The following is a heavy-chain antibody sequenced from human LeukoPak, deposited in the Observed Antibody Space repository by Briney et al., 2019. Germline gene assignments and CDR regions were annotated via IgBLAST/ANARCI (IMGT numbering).Heavy chain of an antibody. CDR1: GFTFSSYA. V-gene: IGHV3-23*01. Sequence: GGSLRLSCAASGFTFSSYAMSWVRQAPGKGLEWVSAISGSGGSTYYADSVKGRFTISRDNSKNTLYLQMNSLRAEDTAVYYCANQNYGVYEGYWGQGTLVTVSS. CDR2: ISGSGGST. D-gene: IGHD4-17*01. J-gene: IGHJ4*02. CDR3: ANQNYGVYEGY.